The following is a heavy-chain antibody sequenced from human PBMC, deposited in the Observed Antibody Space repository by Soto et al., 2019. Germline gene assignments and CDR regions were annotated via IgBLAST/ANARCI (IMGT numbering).Heavy chain of an antibody. CDR3: ARLRRWLQLETAFDI. CDR2: IIPIFGTA. CDR1: GGPFSSYA. V-gene: IGHV1-69*12. D-gene: IGHD5-12*01. Sequence: QIQLVQSGAEVKKPGSSVKVSCKASGGPFSSYAISWVRQAPGQGLEWMGGIIPIFGTANYAQKFQGRVTITADESTITAYMELISLRSEDTAVYYCARLRRWLQLETAFDIWGQGTMVTVSS. J-gene: IGHJ3*02.